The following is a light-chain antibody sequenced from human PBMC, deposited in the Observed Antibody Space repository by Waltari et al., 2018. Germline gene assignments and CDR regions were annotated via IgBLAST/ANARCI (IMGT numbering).Light chain of an antibody. CDR2: DAS. CDR1: QSVDTY. CDR3: QQRSSWFT. V-gene: IGKV3-11*01. J-gene: IGKJ4*01. Sequence: EIVLTQSPGTLSLSPVESATLSCRASQSVDTYLAWYQKQPGQAPRLLIYDASTRATGIPARFSGSGSGTDFTLTISSLEPEDFAVYYCQQRSSWFTFGGGTKVEV.